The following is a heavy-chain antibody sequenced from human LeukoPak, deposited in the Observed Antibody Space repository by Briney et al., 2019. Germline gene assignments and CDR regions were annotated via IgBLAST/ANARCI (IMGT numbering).Heavy chain of an antibody. CDR2: IYYSGST. CDR1: GGSISSSSYY. V-gene: IGHV4-39*01. D-gene: IGHD4-11*01. Sequence: SETLSLTCTVSGGSISSSSYYWGWIRQPPGKGLERIGSIYYSGSTYYNPSLKSRVTISVDTSKNQFSLKLSSVTAADTAVYYCARHLLAYSNYGYYYMDVWGKGTTVTVSS. J-gene: IGHJ6*03. CDR3: ARHLLAYSNYGYYYMDV.